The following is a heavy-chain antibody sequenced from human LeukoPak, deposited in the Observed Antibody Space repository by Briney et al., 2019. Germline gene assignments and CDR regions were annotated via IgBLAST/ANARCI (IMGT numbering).Heavy chain of an antibody. J-gene: IGHJ6*02. CDR1: GYTLTELS. V-gene: IGHV1-24*01. CDR2: FDPEDGET. D-gene: IGHD3-3*01. Sequence: ASVKVSCKVSGYTLTELSMHWVRQAPGKGLEWMGGFDPEDGETIYAQKFQGRVTMTEDTSTDTPYMELSSLRSEDTAVYYCGTRRHEGEWLLYYYGMDVWGQGTTVTVSS. CDR3: GTRRHEGEWLLYYYGMDV.